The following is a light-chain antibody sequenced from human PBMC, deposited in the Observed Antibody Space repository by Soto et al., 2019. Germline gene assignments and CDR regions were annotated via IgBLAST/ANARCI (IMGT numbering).Light chain of an antibody. CDR2: DVS. CDR3: CSYAGSYTWV. CDR1: SSDVGAYKY. J-gene: IGLJ3*02. V-gene: IGLV2-11*01. Sequence: QSALTQPRSVSGSPGQSVTISCSGTSSDVGAYKYVSWYQQHPGKAPKLMIFDVSERPSGVPDRFSGSKSGSTASLTISGLQADDEADYYCCSYAGSYTWVFGGGTKLTVL.